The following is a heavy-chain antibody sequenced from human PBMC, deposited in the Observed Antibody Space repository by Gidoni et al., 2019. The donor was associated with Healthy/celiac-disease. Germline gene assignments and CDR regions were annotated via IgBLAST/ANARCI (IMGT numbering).Heavy chain of an antibody. CDR2: INPSGGST. D-gene: IGHD3-3*01. J-gene: IGHJ3*02. Sequence: GQGLAWMGRINPSGGSTSYAQKFQGRETMTRETSTSTDDMELSSLRSEDTAVYYCARARDLSRPAFDIWGQGTMVTVSS. V-gene: IGHV1-46*03. CDR3: ARARDLSRPAFDI.